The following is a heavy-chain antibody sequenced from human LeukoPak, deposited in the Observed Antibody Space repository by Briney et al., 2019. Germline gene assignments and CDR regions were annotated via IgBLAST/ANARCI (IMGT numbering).Heavy chain of an antibody. J-gene: IGHJ3*02. CDR3: ARTYSSGAFDI. V-gene: IGHV4-59*08. CDR2: FHYSGPT. D-gene: IGHD6-25*01. CDR1: GGSISSYY. Sequence: SETLSLTCTVSGGSISSYYWSWIRQPPGKELEWIGYFHYSGPTNYNPSLKSRVTISVDTSKNQFSLKLRFVTAADTAVYYCARTYSSGAFDIWGQGTMVSVSS.